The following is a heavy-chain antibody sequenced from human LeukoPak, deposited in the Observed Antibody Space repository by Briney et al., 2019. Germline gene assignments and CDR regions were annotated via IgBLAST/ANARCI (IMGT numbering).Heavy chain of an antibody. CDR3: ARNSRSYDSSGYYSPFDY. CDR2: INPSGGSA. Sequence: ASVKVSCKASGYTFTRYYMHWVRQAPGQGLEWMGIINPSGGSARYAQKFRGRVTMTRDTSTSTAYMELSSLRSEDTAVYYCARNSRSYDSSGYYSPFDYWGQGTLVTVSS. D-gene: IGHD3-22*01. J-gene: IGHJ4*02. CDR1: GYTFTRYY. V-gene: IGHV1-46*01.